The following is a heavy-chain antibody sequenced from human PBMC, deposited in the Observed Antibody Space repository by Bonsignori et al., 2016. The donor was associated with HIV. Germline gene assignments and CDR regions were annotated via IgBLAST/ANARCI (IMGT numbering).Heavy chain of an antibody. D-gene: IGHD3-9*01. CDR3: AREAEFWLVHYWYFDL. Sequence: QVQLQESGPGLVKPSETLSLTCTVSGGSISSYYWSWIRQPAGKGLEWIGRIYTSGSTNYNPSSKSRVTMSVDTSKNQFSLKLSSVTAADTAVYYCAREAEFWLVHYWYFDLWGRGTLVTVSS. CDR1: GGSISSYY. J-gene: IGHJ2*01. V-gene: IGHV4-4*07. CDR2: IYTSGST.